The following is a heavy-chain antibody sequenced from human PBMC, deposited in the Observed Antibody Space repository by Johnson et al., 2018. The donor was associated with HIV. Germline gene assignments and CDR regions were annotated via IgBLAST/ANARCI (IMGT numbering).Heavy chain of an antibody. CDR1: GFTFSSYA. CDR3: ARVSSGGAFDF. Sequence: MLLVESGGGLVQPGGSLRLSCAASGFTFSSYAMSWVRQAPGKGLEWVSAISTAGNTYYPGSVRGRFTISIENAKNSLYLQMNSLRAGDTAVYYCARVSSGGAFDFWGQGTMGTVSS. V-gene: IGHV3-13*01. J-gene: IGHJ3*01. D-gene: IGHD3-22*01. CDR2: ISTAGNT.